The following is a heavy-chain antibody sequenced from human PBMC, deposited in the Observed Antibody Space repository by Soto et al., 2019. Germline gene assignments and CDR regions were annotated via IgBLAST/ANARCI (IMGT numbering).Heavy chain of an antibody. CDR2: ISSSSSYI. J-gene: IGHJ4*02. Sequence: GGSLRLSCASSGFTFSSYSMNWVRQAPGKGLEWVSSISSSSSYIYYADSVKGRFTISRDNAKNSLYLQMNSPRAEDTAVYYCARDQGYCSGGSCPGSFDYWGQGTLVTVSS. D-gene: IGHD2-15*01. V-gene: IGHV3-21*01. CDR3: ARDQGYCSGGSCPGSFDY. CDR1: GFTFSSYS.